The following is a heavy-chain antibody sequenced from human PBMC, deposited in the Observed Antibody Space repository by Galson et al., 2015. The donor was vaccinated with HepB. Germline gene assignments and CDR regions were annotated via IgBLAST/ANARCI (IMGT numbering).Heavy chain of an antibody. CDR1: GFTFRTYA. CDR3: ARSYYDILSVLDY. CDR2: ISDDGSNK. D-gene: IGHD3-9*01. Sequence: SLRLSCAASGFTFRTYAMHWVRQAPGKGLEWVAVISDDGSNKYYADSMKGRITISRDNSKNTLYLQMNSLRAEDTAIYYCARSYYDILSVLDYWGQGTLVTVSS. J-gene: IGHJ4*02. V-gene: IGHV3-30-3*01.